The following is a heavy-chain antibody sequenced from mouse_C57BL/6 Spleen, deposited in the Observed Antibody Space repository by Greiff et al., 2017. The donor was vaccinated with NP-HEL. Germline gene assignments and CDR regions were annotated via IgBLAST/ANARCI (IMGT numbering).Heavy chain of an antibody. CDR1: GYTFTSYW. Sequence: VQLQQPGAELVRPGTSVKLSCKASGYTFTSYWMHWVKQRPGQGLEWIGVIDPSDSYTNYNQKFKGKATLTVDTSSSTAYMQLSSLTSEDSAVYYGERGPTVGARYWYFEVWGTGTTVPVAA. CDR3: ERGPTVGARYWYFEV. J-gene: IGHJ1*03. CDR2: IDPSDSYT. V-gene: IGHV1-59*01. D-gene: IGHD1-1*01.